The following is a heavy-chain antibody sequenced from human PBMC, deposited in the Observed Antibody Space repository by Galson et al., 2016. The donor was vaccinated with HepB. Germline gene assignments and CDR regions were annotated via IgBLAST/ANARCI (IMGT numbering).Heavy chain of an antibody. CDR3: ARHSRATFGDPNLFDP. CDR2: ISATGTTI. CDR1: GFTFMSYN. D-gene: IGHD3-3*01. J-gene: IGHJ5*02. Sequence: SLRLSCAASGFTFMSYNMNWVRQAPGKGPEWVSYISATGTTIEYADSVKGRFTISRDNDKNSLYLQMNSLRAEDTAVYYCARHSRATFGDPNLFDPWGQGTLVTVSS. V-gene: IGHV3-48*03.